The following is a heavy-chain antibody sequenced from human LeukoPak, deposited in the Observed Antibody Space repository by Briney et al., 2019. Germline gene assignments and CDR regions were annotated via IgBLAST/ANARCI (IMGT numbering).Heavy chain of an antibody. CDR2: ISGGGGST. CDR1: GFTFSNYA. CDR3: VKGDTVTTRPNFDF. J-gene: IGHJ4*02. D-gene: IGHD4-17*01. Sequence: PGGSLRLSCAASGFTFSNYAMSWVRQAPGKGLEWVSVISGGGGSTYYGDSVKGRFTISRDNSKNTVSLQMNSLRVEDTAIYYCVKGDTVTTRPNFDFWGQGTLVTVSS. V-gene: IGHV3-23*01.